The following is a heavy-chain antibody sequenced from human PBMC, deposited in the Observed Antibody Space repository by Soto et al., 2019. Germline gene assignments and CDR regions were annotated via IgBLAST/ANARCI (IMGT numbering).Heavy chain of an antibody. CDR2: ISGSGGST. V-gene: IGHV3-23*01. Sequence: EVQLLESGGGLVQPGGSLRLSCAASGFTFSSYAMSWVRQAPGKGLEWVSAISGSGGSTYYADSVKGRFTISRDNSKNTLYLQMSSIGDEDAAVYYGAVPFASYYGSRDYWGQGTLVTVSS. D-gene: IGHD3-10*01. CDR3: AVPFASYYGSRDY. J-gene: IGHJ4*02. CDR1: GFTFSSYA.